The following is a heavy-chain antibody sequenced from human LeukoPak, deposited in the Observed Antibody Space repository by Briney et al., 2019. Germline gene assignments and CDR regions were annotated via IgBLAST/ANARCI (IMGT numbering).Heavy chain of an antibody. V-gene: IGHV4-34*01. CDR1: GGSFSGYY. Sequence: PSETLSLTCAVYGGSFSGYYWSWIRQPPGKGLEWIGEINHSGSTNYNPSLKSRVTISVDTSKNQFSLKLSSVTAADMAVYYCARHAKRRSWYSSRFDYWGQGTLVTVSS. J-gene: IGHJ4*02. CDR3: ARHAKRRSWYSSRFDY. CDR2: INHSGST. D-gene: IGHD6-13*01.